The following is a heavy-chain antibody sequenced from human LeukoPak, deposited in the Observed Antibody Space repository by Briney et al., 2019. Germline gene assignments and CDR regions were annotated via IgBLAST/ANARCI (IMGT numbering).Heavy chain of an antibody. D-gene: IGHD5-18*01. CDR3: ARTSSGYSYGSSNFDY. CDR2: INPNSGGT. V-gene: IGHV1-2*02. J-gene: IGHJ4*02. Sequence: ASVKGSCKASGYTFTGYYMHWVRQAPGQGLEWMGWINPNSGGTNYAQKFQGRVTMTRDTSISTAYMELSRLRSDDTAVYYCARTSSGYSYGSSNFDYWGQGTLVTVSS. CDR1: GYTFTGYY.